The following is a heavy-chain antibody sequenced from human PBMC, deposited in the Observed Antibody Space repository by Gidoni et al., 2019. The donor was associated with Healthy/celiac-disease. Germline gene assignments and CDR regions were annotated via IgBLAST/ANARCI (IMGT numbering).Heavy chain of an antibody. CDR1: GGSISSGGYY. Sequence: QVQLQESGPGLVKPSQTLSLTCTASGGSISSGGYYWSWIRQHPGKGLEWIGYIYYSGSTYYNPSLKSRVTISVDTSKNQFSLKLSSVTAADTAVYYCARISTGQNYYYYGMDVWGQGTTVTVSS. V-gene: IGHV4-31*03. J-gene: IGHJ6*02. CDR3: ARISTGQNYYYYGMDV. CDR2: IYYSGST.